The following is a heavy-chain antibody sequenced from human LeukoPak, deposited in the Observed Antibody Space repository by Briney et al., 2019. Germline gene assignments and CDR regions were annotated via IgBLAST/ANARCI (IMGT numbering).Heavy chain of an antibody. Sequence: PGGSLRLSCAASGFTFSSYAMSWVRQAPGEGLEWVSAISGSGGSTYYADSVKGRFTISRDNSKNTLYLQMNSLRAEDTAVYYCAKVRGGYSYYGMDVWGQGTTVTVSS. CDR1: GFTFSSYA. V-gene: IGHV3-23*01. CDR2: ISGSGGST. J-gene: IGHJ6*02. CDR3: AKVRGGYSYYGMDV. D-gene: IGHD3-22*01.